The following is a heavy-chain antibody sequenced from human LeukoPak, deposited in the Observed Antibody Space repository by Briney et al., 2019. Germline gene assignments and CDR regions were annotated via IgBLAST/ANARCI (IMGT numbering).Heavy chain of an antibody. Sequence: SETLSLTCAVSGYSISSGYYWGWIRQPPGKGLEWIGSIYPSGSTYYNPSLKSRVTISVDTSKNQFSLKLSSVTAADTAVYYCAGPGSYYSDAFDIWGQGTMVTVSS. J-gene: IGHJ3*02. D-gene: IGHD1-26*01. CDR1: GYSISSGYY. CDR2: IYPSGST. V-gene: IGHV4-38-2*01. CDR3: AGPGSYYSDAFDI.